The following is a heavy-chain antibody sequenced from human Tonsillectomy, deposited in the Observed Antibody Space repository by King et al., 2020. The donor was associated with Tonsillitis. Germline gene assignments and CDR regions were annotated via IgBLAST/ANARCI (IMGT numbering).Heavy chain of an antibody. D-gene: IGHD3-10*01. CDR2: ISSSSSTI. CDR3: ARDATLTYYYGSVSYYTVPY. CDR1: GFTFSNYS. Sequence: EVQLVESGGGLVQPGGSLRLSCAASGFTFSNYSMNWVRQAPGKGLEWVSYISSSSSTIYYADSVKGRFTISRDNAKNSLYLQMNSLRDDDTAVYYCARDATLTYYYGSVSYYTVPYWGQGTLVTVSS. J-gene: IGHJ4*02. V-gene: IGHV3-48*02.